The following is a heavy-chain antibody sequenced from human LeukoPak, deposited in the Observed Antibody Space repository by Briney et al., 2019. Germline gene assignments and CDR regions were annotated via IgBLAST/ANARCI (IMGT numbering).Heavy chain of an antibody. CDR3: ARLYYDNSGYL. CDR1: GGSISPYY. D-gene: IGHD3-22*01. CDR2: INHSGST. Sequence: PSETLSLTCTVSGGSISPYYWGWIRQPPGKGLEWIGEINHSGSTNYNPSLKSRVTISVDTSKNQFSLKLSSVTAADTAVYYCARLYYDNSGYLWGQGTLVTVSS. J-gene: IGHJ4*02. V-gene: IGHV4-34*01.